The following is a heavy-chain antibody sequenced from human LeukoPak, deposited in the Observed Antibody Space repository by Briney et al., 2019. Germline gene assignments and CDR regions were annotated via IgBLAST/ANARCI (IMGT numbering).Heavy chain of an antibody. J-gene: IGHJ4*02. CDR3: AGQNYYDSSGPEGYFDY. CDR2: IYSGGST. Sequence: GGSLRLSCAASGFTVSSNYMSWVRQAPGKGLEWVSVIYSGGSTYYADSVKGRFTISRDNSKNTLYLQMNSLRAEDTAVYYCAGQNYYDSSGPEGYFDYWGQGTLVTVSS. V-gene: IGHV3-66*04. D-gene: IGHD3-22*01. CDR1: GFTVSSNY.